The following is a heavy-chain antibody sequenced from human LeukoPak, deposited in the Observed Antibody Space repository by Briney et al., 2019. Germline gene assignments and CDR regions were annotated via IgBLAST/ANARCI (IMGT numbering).Heavy chain of an antibody. J-gene: IGHJ5*02. CDR3: AASRGLWFAFDP. V-gene: IGHV3-48*03. D-gene: IGHD3-10*01. Sequence: PGGSLRLSCAASGFTFSSYEMNWVRQAPGKGLEWVSFISSSETNIYYADSVKGRFTISRDNAKNSLYLQMNSLRAEDTAVYYCAASRGLWFAFDPWGQGTLVTVSS. CDR2: ISSSETNI. CDR1: GFTFSSYE.